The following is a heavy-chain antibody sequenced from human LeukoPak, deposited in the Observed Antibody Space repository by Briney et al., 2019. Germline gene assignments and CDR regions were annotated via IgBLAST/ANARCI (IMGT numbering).Heavy chain of an antibody. Sequence: SVKVSCKASGGTFSSYAISWVRQAPGQGLEWMGRIIPILGIANYAQKFQSRVTITADKSTSTAYMELSSLRSEDTAVYYCASSRYPDYYYGMDVWGQGTTVTVSS. CDR2: IIPILGIA. CDR1: GGTFSSYA. J-gene: IGHJ6*02. V-gene: IGHV1-69*04. CDR3: ASSRYPDYYYGMDV. D-gene: IGHD2-2*01.